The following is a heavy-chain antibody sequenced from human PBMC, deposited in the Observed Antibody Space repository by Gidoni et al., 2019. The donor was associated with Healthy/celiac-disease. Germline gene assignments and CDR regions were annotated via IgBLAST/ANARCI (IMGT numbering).Heavy chain of an antibody. CDR1: GGPFSGYY. D-gene: IGHD2-15*01. CDR3: ARCGYSRAVAYPDY. J-gene: IGHJ4*02. Sequence: QVQLQQRGAGLLKPSEPLSLPCAVYGGPFSGYYWRWIRQPPGKGLEWIGEINHSGSTNYNPSLKSRVTISVDTSKNQFSLKLSSVTAADTAVYYCARCGYSRAVAYPDYWGQGTLVTVSS. V-gene: IGHV4-34*01. CDR2: INHSGST.